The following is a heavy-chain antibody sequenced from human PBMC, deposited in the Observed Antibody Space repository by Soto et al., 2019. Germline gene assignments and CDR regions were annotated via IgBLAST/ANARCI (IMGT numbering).Heavy chain of an antibody. V-gene: IGHV2-5*02. J-gene: IGHJ4*02. Sequence: QITLKEAGPTLVKPTQPLTLTCSFSGFSLCTSGVGVGWIRQPPGKALDWLALIYWDDDKRYSPSLKSRLTITKDTSKNQVVLTMTNVDPVDTATYYCAHKNTAMAIFDYWGQGTLVSVSS. CDR3: AHKNTAMAIFDY. D-gene: IGHD5-18*01. CDR2: IYWDDDK. CDR1: GFSLCTSGVG.